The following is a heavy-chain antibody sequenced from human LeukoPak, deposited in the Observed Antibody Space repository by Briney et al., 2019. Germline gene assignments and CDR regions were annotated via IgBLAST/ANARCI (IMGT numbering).Heavy chain of an antibody. J-gene: IGHJ6*03. Sequence: PGGTLRLSCAASGFTFSSYEMNWVRQAPGKGLEWVSYISSSGSTIYYADSVKGRFTISRDNAKKSLYLQMNSLRAEDTAVYYCARVLYNDFWSGFYYYYYMDVWGKGPRSPSP. CDR3: ARVLYNDFWSGFYYYYYMDV. V-gene: IGHV3-48*03. CDR1: GFTFSSYE. D-gene: IGHD3-3*01. CDR2: ISSSGSTI.